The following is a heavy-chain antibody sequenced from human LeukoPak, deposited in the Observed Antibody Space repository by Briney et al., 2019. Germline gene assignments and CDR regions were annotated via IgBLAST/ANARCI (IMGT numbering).Heavy chain of an antibody. Sequence: PSETLSLTCAVSGGSISSSNWWSWVRQPPGKGLEWIGEIYHSGSTNYNPSLKSRVTISVDKSKNQFSLKLSSVTAADTAVYYSARYWSGARSPYFDYWGQGTLVTVSS. D-gene: IGHD1-26*01. CDR1: GGSISSSNW. V-gene: IGHV4-4*02. J-gene: IGHJ4*02. CDR3: ARYWSGARSPYFDY. CDR2: IYHSGST.